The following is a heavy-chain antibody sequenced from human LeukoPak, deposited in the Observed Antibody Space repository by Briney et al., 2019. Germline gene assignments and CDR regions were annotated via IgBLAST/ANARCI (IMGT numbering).Heavy chain of an antibody. J-gene: IGHJ4*02. CDR2: ISSSSSYI. CDR3: ARDYGPRYFDY. V-gene: IGHV3-21*01. D-gene: IGHD3-16*01. Sequence: GSLRLSCAASGFTFSSYSMNWVRQAPGKGPEWVSSISSSSSYIYYADSVKGRFTISRDNAKNSLYLQMNSLRAEDTAVYYCARDYGPRYFDYWGQGTLVTVSS. CDR1: GFTFSSYS.